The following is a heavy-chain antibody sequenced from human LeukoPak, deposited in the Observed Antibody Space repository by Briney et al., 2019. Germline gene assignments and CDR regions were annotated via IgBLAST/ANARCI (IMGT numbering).Heavy chain of an antibody. CDR1: GSTFSNYA. CDR3: AKDGWLESGRTPFYFDS. V-gene: IGHV3-23*01. D-gene: IGHD3-10*01. Sequence: GGSLRLSCAASGSTFSNYAMSWVRQAPGKGLEWVSAISGSASSTYYADSVKGRFAISRDNARNSLYLQMNILRVEDTAVYYCAKDGWLESGRTPFYFDSWGQGTLVTVSS. J-gene: IGHJ4*02. CDR2: ISGSASST.